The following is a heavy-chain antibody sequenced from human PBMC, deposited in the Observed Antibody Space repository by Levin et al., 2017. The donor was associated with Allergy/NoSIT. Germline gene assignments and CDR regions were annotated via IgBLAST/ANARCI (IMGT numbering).Heavy chain of an antibody. CDR3: ARGQPSDYYGRDAFYYVFDH. D-gene: IGHD3-22*01. J-gene: IGHJ4*02. Sequence: SETLSLTCAVYGESFSGYYWSWIRQPPGQWLEWIGEINHSGSTNFNPSLKSRVTISIDTSQNQFSLKLSAVTAADTALYDCARGQPSDYYGRDAFYYVFDHWGQGTLVTVSS. V-gene: IGHV4-34*01. CDR1: GESFSGYY. CDR2: INHSGST.